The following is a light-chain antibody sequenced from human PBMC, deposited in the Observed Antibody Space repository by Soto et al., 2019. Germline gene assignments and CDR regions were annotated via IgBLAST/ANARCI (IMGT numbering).Light chain of an antibody. CDR1: QSISSW. Sequence: DIQMTQSPSTLSASVRDRVTITCRASQSISSWLAWYQQKPGKAPKLLIYKASSLESGVPSRFSGSGSGTEFTLTISILQPDDFATYYCQQYNRYWTFGQGTKVEIK. J-gene: IGKJ1*01. CDR2: KAS. V-gene: IGKV1-5*03. CDR3: QQYNRYWT.